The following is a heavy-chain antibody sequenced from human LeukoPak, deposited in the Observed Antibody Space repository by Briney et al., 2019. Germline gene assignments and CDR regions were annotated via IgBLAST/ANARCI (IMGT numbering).Heavy chain of an antibody. Sequence: TSETLSLTCTVSGGSISSYYWSWIRQPPGKRLEWIGYIYSSGSTNYSPSLKGRVTISVDTSKNQFSLKLSSVTAADTAVYYCVRDHYYNSSGYTFGYWGQGTLVTVSS. V-gene: IGHV4-59*01. CDR3: VRDHYYNSSGYTFGY. D-gene: IGHD3-22*01. J-gene: IGHJ4*02. CDR2: IYSSGST. CDR1: GGSISSYY.